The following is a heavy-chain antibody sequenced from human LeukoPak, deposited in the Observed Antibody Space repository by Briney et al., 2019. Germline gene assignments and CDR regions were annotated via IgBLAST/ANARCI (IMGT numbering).Heavy chain of an antibody. CDR2: IYYSGST. V-gene: IGHV4-34*01. J-gene: IGHJ5*02. CDR1: GGSFSGYY. CDR3: ARGNYYDSSGYYFNHWFDP. D-gene: IGHD3-22*01. Sequence: SETLSLTCAVYGGSFSGYYWSWIRQPPGKGLEWIGSIYYSGSTYYNPSLKSRVTISVDTSKNQFSLKLSSVTAADTAVYYCARGNYYDSSGYYFNHWFDPWGQGTLVTVSS.